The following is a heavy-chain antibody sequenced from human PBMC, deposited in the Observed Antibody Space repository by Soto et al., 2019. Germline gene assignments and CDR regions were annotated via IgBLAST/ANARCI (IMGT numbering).Heavy chain of an antibody. J-gene: IGHJ4*02. V-gene: IGHV4-30-4*01. Sequence: QVQVQESGPGLVKPSQTLSLTCTVSGGSISSGDYYWNWIRQPPGKGLEWIGYIYYSGNTYYNPSLNSRATTSVDTSKNQFTRKLNSGTAADTAVYYCARGDNWNRAVDYGGQGTLVTVSS. CDR2: IYYSGNT. CDR3: ARGDNWNRAVDY. CDR1: GGSISSGDYY. D-gene: IGHD1-20*01.